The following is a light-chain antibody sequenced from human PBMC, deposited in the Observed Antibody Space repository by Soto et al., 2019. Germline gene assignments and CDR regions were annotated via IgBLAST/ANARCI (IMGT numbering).Light chain of an antibody. CDR2: DAS. Sequence: AIQLTQSPSSLSASVGDRVTISCRASQGISSALAWYQQKPGKTPKVLIYDASTLESGVPSRFSGSGSGTDFTLTINSLQPEDFATYYCQQFNIYPLTFGGGTKLEIK. CDR1: QGISSA. CDR3: QQFNIYPLT. J-gene: IGKJ4*01. V-gene: IGKV1-13*02.